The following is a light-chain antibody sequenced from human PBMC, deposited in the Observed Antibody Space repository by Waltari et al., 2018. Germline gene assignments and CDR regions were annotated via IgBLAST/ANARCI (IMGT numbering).Light chain of an antibody. J-gene: IGKJ1*01. Sequence: EIVLTQSPGTLSLSPGERATLSCRASQSIGRYLVWYQQKPDQAPRLLIYAASSRATGIPDRFSGSGSGTDFSLTISRLEPEDFAVYYCQNHERLPATFGQGTKVEIK. CDR3: QNHERLPAT. V-gene: IGKV3-20*01. CDR2: AAS. CDR1: QSIGRY.